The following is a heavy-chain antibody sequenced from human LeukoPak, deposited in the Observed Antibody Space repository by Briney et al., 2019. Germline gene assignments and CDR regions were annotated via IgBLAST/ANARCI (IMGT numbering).Heavy chain of an antibody. CDR3: ARVARISSWYRSDYYYYMDA. J-gene: IGHJ6*03. V-gene: IGHV1-18*01. D-gene: IGHD6-13*01. CDR1: GYTFTSYG. CDR2: ISAYNGNT. Sequence: ASVKVSCKASGYTFTSYGISWVRQAPGQGLEWMGWISAYNGNTNYAQKLQGRVTMTTDTSTSTAYMELRSLRSDDTAVYYCARVARISSWYRSDYYYYMDAWGKGTTVTVSS.